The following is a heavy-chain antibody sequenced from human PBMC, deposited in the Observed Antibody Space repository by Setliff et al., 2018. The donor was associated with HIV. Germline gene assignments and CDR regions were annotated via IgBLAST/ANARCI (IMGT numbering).Heavy chain of an antibody. D-gene: IGHD6-6*01. CDR2: IYYSGST. V-gene: IGHV4-59*12. CDR1: DGSFSSDY. CDR3: ARAEQLALGDYYYMDG. Sequence: LSLTCTVSDGSFSSDYWTWIRQTPGKGLEWIGYIYYSGSTKYNPSLTSRVTISGDTSKNQFSLKLSSVTAADTAVYYCARAEQLALGDYYYMDGWGKGTTVTVSS. J-gene: IGHJ6*03.